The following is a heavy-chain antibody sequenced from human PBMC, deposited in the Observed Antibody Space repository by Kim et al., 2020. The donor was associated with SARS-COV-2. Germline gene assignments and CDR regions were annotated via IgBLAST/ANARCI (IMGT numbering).Heavy chain of an antibody. Sequence: SETLSLTCTVSGGSISSSSYYWGWIRQPPGKGLEWIGSIYYSGSTYYNPSLKSRFTISVDTSKNQSSLKLSSVTAADTAVYYCARAKQITSKIGTLYIWLYDNSGSFDNWGQGTLVTVSS. CDR3: ARAKQITSKIGTLYIWLYDNSGSFDN. D-gene: IGHD3-22*01. V-gene: IGHV4-39*07. CDR1: GGSISSSSYY. CDR2: IYYSGST. J-gene: IGHJ4*02.